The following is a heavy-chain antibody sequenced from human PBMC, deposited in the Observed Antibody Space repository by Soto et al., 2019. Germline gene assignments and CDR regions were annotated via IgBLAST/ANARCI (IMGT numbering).Heavy chain of an antibody. D-gene: IGHD2-8*01. J-gene: IGHJ4*02. CDR3: ATERHCSNDACPAAE. CDR1: GFRFSSSG. Sequence: XVCLRLSCTASGFRFSSSGMLWVRQPPGEGLEWVSAIGPNPANTNYADSVKGRFTISRDNSKNMVFLQMSNLRPEDTALYYCATERHCSNDACPAAEWGQGTLVTVSS. CDR2: IGPNPANT. V-gene: IGHV3-23*01.